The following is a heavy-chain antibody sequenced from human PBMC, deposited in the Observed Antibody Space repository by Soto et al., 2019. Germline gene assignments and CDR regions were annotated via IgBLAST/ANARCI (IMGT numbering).Heavy chain of an antibody. CDR3: ARDKGEMATIVAFDI. CDR1: GGTFSSYA. J-gene: IGHJ3*02. D-gene: IGHD5-12*01. CDR2: IIPIFGTA. V-gene: IGHV1-69*13. Sequence: SVKVSCKASGGTFSSYAISWVRQAPGQGLEWMGGIIPIFGTANYAQKFQGRVTITADESTSTAYMELSSLRSEDTAVYYCARDKGEMATIVAFDIWGQGTMVTVSS.